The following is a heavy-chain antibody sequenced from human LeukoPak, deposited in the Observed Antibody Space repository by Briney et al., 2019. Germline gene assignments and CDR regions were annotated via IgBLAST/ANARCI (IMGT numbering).Heavy chain of an antibody. CDR3: TTGRVL. J-gene: IGHJ4*02. CDR2: IRSETDGGSI. D-gene: IGHD3-10*01. Sequence: GGSLRLSCAASGFTFSKAWMSWVRQAPGKGLEWVGRIRSETDGGSIEYGAPVKGRFNISRDDSKNTLDLQMNTLTTEDTAVYYCTTGRVLWGQGTLVIVSS. CDR1: GFTFSKAW. V-gene: IGHV3-15*01.